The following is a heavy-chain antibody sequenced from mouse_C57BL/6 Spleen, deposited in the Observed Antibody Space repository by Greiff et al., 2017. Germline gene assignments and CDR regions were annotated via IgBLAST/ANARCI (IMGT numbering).Heavy chain of an antibody. J-gene: IGHJ4*01. CDR2: IDPEDGET. Sequence: VHVKQSGAELVKPGASVKLSCTASGFNIKDYYMHWVKQRTEQGLEWIGRIDPEDGETKYAPKFQGKATITADTSSNTAYLQLSSLTSEDTAVYYCARGRELPYYYAMDYWGQGTSVTVSS. CDR3: ARGRELPYYYAMDY. D-gene: IGHD1-1*01. CDR1: GFNIKDYY. V-gene: IGHV14-2*01.